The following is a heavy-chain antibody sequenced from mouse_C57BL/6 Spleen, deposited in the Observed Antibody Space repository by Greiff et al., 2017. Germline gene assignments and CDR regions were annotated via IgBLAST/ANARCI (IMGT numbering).Heavy chain of an antibody. Sequence: EVKLVESGGGLVKPGGSLKLSCAASGFTFSDYGMHWVRQAPEKGLEWVAYISSGSSTIYYADTVKGRFTISRDNAKNTLFLQMTSLRSEDTAMYYCARTVYGIYMDYWGQGTSVTVSS. CDR3: ARTVYGIYMDY. D-gene: IGHD2-1*01. V-gene: IGHV5-17*01. CDR1: GFTFSDYG. CDR2: ISSGSSTI. J-gene: IGHJ4*01.